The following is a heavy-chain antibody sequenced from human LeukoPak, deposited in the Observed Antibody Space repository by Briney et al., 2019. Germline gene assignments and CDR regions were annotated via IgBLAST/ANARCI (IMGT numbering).Heavy chain of an antibody. V-gene: IGHV3-23*01. Sequence: GGSLRLSCAASGFTFSSYAMSWVRQAPGKGLEWVSAISGGAGSTYYADSVKGRFTISRDNSKNTLYLQMNSLRAGDTAVYYCAKGGHTVIVVKIDYWGQGTLVTVSS. CDR3: AKGGHTVIVVKIDY. CDR2: ISGGAGST. D-gene: IGHD3-22*01. CDR1: GFTFSSYA. J-gene: IGHJ4*02.